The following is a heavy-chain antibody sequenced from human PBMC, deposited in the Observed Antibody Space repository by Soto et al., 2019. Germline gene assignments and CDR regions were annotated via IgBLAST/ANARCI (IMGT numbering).Heavy chain of an antibody. CDR2: IYHSGST. Sequence: PSETLSLTCAVSSGSISSSNWWSWVRQPPGKGLEWIGEIYHSGSTNYNPSLKSRVTISVDKSKNQFSLKLSSVTAADTAVYYCARDLREHGDSPLSVWGQGTLVTVSS. CDR1: SGSISSSNW. V-gene: IGHV4-4*02. CDR3: ARDLREHGDSPLSV. J-gene: IGHJ4*02. D-gene: IGHD4-17*01.